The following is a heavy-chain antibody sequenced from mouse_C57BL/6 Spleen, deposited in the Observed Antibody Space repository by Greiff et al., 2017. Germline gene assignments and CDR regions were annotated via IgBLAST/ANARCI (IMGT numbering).Heavy chain of an antibody. CDR1: GSTFTDYN. J-gene: IGHJ4*01. Sequence: VQLQQSGPELVKPGASVKMSCKASGSTFTDYNMHWVKQSHGKSLEWIGYINPNIGGTSYNQKFKGKATLTVNKSSSTAYMQLRSLTSEDSAVYYCARWIDGEAMDYWGQGTSVTVSS. D-gene: IGHD1-1*01. CDR2: INPNIGGT. CDR3: ARWIDGEAMDY. V-gene: IGHV1-22*01.